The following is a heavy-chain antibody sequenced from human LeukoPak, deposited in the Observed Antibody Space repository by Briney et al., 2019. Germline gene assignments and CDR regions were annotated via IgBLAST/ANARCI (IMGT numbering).Heavy chain of an antibody. CDR3: ARAPPDYDILTGSVTD. D-gene: IGHD3-9*01. V-gene: IGHV4-59*08. CDR1: GGSISSYC. Sequence: PSETLSLTCTVSGGSISSYCWSWIRQPPGKGLEWIGNIYYSGSTNYNPSLKSRVTISVDTSKNQFSLKLSSVTAADTAVYYCARAPPDYDILTGSVTDWGQGTLVTVSS. CDR2: IYYSGST. J-gene: IGHJ1*01.